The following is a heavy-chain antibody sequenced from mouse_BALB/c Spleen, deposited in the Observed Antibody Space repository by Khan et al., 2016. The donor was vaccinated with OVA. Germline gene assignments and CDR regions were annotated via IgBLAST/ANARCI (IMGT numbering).Heavy chain of an antibody. J-gene: IGHJ2*01. V-gene: IGHV1-76*01. CDR3: ARRKVYYFDY. CDR1: GYTFTDYY. CDR2: IYPGSGNI. Sequence: QVQLKQSGAELARPGASVNLSCKPSGYTFTDYYISWVKQRTGQGLEWIAAIYPGSGNIYYPEKFKGKATLTADKSSSTAYMQLSSLTSEDSAVYFCARRKVYYFDYWGQGTTLTVSS.